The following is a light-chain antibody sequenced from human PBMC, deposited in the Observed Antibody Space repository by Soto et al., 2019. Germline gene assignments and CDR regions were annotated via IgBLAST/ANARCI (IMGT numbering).Light chain of an antibody. V-gene: IGLV2-11*01. CDR3: CSYAGSYTWV. Sequence: QSALTQPRSVSGSPGQSVTISCTGTSSDVGGYNYVSWYQQHPGKAPKLMIYDVSKRPSGVPDRFSGSKSGNTASLTISGLQAEYEADYYCCSYAGSYTWVFGGGTKL. CDR2: DVS. CDR1: SSDVGGYNY. J-gene: IGLJ2*01.